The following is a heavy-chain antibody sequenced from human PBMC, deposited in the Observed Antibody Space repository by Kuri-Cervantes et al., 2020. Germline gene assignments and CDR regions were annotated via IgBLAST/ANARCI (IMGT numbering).Heavy chain of an antibody. CDR3: ARXINSXXYGTFDY. CDR1: GXXISSYY. V-gene: IGHV4-59*13. Sequence: SETLSXXXTGFGXXISSYYWSWXRQTPXKGLEWMGXIYXSGTTNYNPXLKSRXTMSVDTXKNQXSLKLXSVTAXDTAXXXCARXINSXXYGTFDYWGQGTLVTVSS. D-gene: IGHD3-10*01. J-gene: IGHJ4*02. CDR2: IYXSGTT.